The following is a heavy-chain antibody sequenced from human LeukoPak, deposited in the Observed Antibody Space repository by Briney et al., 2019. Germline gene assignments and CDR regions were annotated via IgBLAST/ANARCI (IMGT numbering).Heavy chain of an antibody. V-gene: IGHV4-34*01. CDR2: INHSGST. CDR3: ARGAGGPYYYDSSGYPPYYFDY. J-gene: IGHJ4*02. Sequence: SETLSLTCAVYGGSFSGYYWSWIRQPPGKGLEWIGEINHSGSTNYNPSLKSRVTISVDTSKSQFSLKLSSVTAADTAVYYCARGAGGPYYYDSSGYPPYYFDYWGQGTLVTVSS. CDR1: GGSFSGYY. D-gene: IGHD3-22*01.